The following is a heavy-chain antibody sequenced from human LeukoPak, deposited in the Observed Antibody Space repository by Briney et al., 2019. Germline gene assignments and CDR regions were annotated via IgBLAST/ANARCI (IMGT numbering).Heavy chain of an antibody. CDR2: IWYDGSNK. CDR1: GFTFSSYG. V-gene: IGHV3-33*01. CDR3: ARGRSSGYYYDY. Sequence: PGRSLRLSCAASGFTFSSYGMHRVRQAPGKGLEWVAVIWYDGSNKYYADSVKGRFTISRDNSKNTLYLQMNSLRAEDTAVYYCARGRSSGYYYDYWGQGTLVTVSS. J-gene: IGHJ4*02. D-gene: IGHD3-22*01.